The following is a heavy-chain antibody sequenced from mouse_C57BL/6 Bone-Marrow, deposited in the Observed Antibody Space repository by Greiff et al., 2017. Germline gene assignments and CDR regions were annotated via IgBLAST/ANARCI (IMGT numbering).Heavy chain of an antibody. D-gene: IGHD1-1*01. CDR2: ISGGGGNT. J-gene: IGHJ1*03. V-gene: IGHV5-9*01. CDR3: SRQVTTVLATKYFDV. Sequence: DVMLVESGGGLVKPGGSLKLSCAASGFTFSSYTMSWVRQTPETRLQWVAAISGGGGNTYYPDSVKGRFTISRDNDKNILYLQMSSLRSEDTALYYCSRQVTTVLATKYFDVWGTGTTGTVSS. CDR1: GFTFSSYT.